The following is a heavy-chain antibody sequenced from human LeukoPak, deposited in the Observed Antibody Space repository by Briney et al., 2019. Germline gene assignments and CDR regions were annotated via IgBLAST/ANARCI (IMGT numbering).Heavy chain of an antibody. D-gene: IGHD6-13*01. CDR3: ATATYSSSWYVEDY. V-gene: IGHV1-24*01. CDR2: FDPEDGET. Sequence: GASVKVSCKVSGYTLTELSMHWVRQAPGKGLEWMGGFDPEDGETIYAQKFQGRVTMTEDTSTDTAYMELSSLRSEDTAVYYCATATYSSSWYVEDYWGQGTLVTASS. CDR1: GYTLTELS. J-gene: IGHJ4*02.